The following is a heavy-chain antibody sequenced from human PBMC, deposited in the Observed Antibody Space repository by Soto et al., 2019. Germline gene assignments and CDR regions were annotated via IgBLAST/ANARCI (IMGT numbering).Heavy chain of an antibody. D-gene: IGHD2-15*01. V-gene: IGHV5-51*01. CDR1: GYSFTSYW. CDR2: IYPGDSDT. J-gene: IGHJ6*02. Sequence: ESLKISCKGSGYSFTSYWIGWVRQMPGKGLEWMGIIYPGDSDTRYSPSFQGQVTISADKSISTAYLQWSSLKASDTAMYYCARQDCSGGSCYSSPSGMDVWGQGTKVTVSS. CDR3: ARQDCSGGSCYSSPSGMDV.